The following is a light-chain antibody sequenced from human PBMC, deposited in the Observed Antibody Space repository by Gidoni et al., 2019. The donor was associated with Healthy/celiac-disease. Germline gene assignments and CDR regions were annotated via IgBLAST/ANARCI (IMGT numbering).Light chain of an antibody. CDR1: QSISSW. CDR2: TSS. V-gene: IGKV1-5*03. J-gene: IGKJ1*01. CDR3: QQYNSYPRT. Sequence: DIQMTQSPSTLSSSVGDRVTITCRASQSISSWLAWYQQKPGKAPKLLIYTSSSVESGVPSRFSGSGSGTEFTLTSSSLQPDDFATYYCQQYNSYPRTFGQGTKVEIK.